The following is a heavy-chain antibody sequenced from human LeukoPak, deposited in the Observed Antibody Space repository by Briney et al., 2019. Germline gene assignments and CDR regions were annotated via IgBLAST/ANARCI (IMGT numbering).Heavy chain of an antibody. D-gene: IGHD4-17*01. CDR1: GFTVSSNY. J-gene: IGHJ4*02. Sequence: GGSLRLSCAASGFTVSSNYMSWVRQAPGKGLEWVSVIYSGGSTYYADSVKGRFTISRDNSKNTLYLQMNSLRAEDTALYYCAKLRLMTTVTNPSDYWGQGTLVTVSS. V-gene: IGHV3-53*01. CDR2: IYSGGST. CDR3: AKLRLMTTVTNPSDY.